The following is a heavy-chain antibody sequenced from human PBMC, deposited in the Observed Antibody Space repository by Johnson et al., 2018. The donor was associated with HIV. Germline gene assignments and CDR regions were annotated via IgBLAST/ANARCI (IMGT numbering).Heavy chain of an antibody. V-gene: IGHV3-30*04. CDR2: ISYDGTNK. D-gene: IGHD1-14*01. Sequence: QVRLVESGGGLVKPGGSLRLSCAASGFTFSSYAMHWVRQAPGKGLEWVADISYDGTNKYYADSVKGRFTISRDNSKNTLYLQMNGLRAEDTAVYYCAKAEAFRGAFDIWGQGTMVTVSS. J-gene: IGHJ3*02. CDR3: AKAEAFRGAFDI. CDR1: GFTFSSYA.